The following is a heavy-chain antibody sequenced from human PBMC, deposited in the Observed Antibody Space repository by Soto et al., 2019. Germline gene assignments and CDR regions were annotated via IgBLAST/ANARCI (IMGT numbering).Heavy chain of an antibody. CDR1: GFTFASFV. D-gene: IGHD1-20*01. J-gene: IGHJ3*01. V-gene: IGHV3-23*01. CDR3: VRSAITATTNWGAFDV. CDR2: VSPDGAVS. Sequence: GGSLTLSCAASGFTFASFVMNWVRQAPGQGLEWVSTVSPDGAVSHYTDSVKGRFTISRDNSRRTLHLQMDSLRAEDAAFYFCVRSAITATTNWGAFDVWGQGTVVTVSS.